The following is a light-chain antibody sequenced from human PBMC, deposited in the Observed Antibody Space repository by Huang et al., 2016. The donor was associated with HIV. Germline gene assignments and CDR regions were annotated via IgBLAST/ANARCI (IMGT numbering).Light chain of an antibody. CDR3: QQRSNWALT. V-gene: IGKV3-11*01. CDR2: DAS. CDR1: PSVGSN. J-gene: IGKJ4*01. Sequence: EVVLTQSPATLSLSPGERATLSCRASPSVGSNLVWYQQRPGQAPRLLIYDASNRATGIPARCSGSGSGTDVTLTISSLESEDFAVYYCQQRSNWALTFGGGTKVEIK.